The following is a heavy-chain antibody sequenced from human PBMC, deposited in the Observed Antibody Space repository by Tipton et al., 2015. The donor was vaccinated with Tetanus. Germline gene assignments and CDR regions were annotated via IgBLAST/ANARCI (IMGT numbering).Heavy chain of an antibody. V-gene: IGHV3-30*04. CDR1: GFPFSSYA. CDR3: ARENGGCGFYYYYGMDV. CDR2: ISYDGSNK. D-gene: IGHD4-23*01. J-gene: IGHJ6*02. Sequence: SLRLSCAASGFPFSSYAMSWVRQAPGKGLEWVAVISYDGSNKYYADSVKGRFTISRHNSKNTLYLQMNSLRAEDTAVYYCARENGGCGFYYYYGMDVWGQGTTVTVSS.